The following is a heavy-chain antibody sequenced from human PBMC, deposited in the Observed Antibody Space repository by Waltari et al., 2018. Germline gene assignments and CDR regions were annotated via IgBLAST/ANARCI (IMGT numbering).Heavy chain of an antibody. CDR3: AKGRSSPLFDY. V-gene: IGHV3-30*02. CDR2: IRFDGTNK. D-gene: IGHD6-6*01. J-gene: IGHJ4*02. Sequence: QVQLVESGVGVVQPGGSLSLSCAASGFTFSSYGMHWVRQAPGKGLEWVAFIRFDGTNKYYADSVEGRFTISRDTSRNTLYLQMNSLRAEDTAVYYCAKGRSSPLFDYWGQGTLVTVSS. CDR1: GFTFSSYG.